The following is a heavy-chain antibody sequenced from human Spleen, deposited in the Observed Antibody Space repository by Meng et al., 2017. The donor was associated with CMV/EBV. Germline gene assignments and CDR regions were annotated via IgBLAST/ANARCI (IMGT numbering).Heavy chain of an antibody. Sequence: ASGYTFTSYHMHGVRQAPGQGLEWMGVINPLGGNTTYAQKFQGRVVMTRDTSTSTVFVEMSSLTSEDTAVYYCARLIARFRGNYFDYWGQGTLVTVSS. D-gene: IGHD6-6*01. CDR2: INPLGGNT. CDR1: GYTFTSYH. J-gene: IGHJ4*02. CDR3: ARLIARFRGNYFDY. V-gene: IGHV1-46*01.